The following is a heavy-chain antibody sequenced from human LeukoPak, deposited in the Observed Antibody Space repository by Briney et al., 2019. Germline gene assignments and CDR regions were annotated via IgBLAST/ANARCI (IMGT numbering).Heavy chain of an antibody. CDR2: IYDSGST. D-gene: IGHD3-3*01. J-gene: IGHJ6*02. Sequence: PSETLSLTCTVSGGSIRSSYYYWGWIRQPPGKGLEWIGSIYDSGSTYYNPSLKSRVTISVDTSKNQFSLKLNSVTAADTAVYYCARGTFGVVTYYYYYGMDVWGRGTTVTVSS. V-gene: IGHV4-39*01. CDR3: ARGTFGVVTYYYYYGMDV. CDR1: GGSIRSSYYY.